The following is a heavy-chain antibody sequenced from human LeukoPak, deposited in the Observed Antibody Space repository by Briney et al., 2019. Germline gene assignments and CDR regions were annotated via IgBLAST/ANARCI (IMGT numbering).Heavy chain of an antibody. V-gene: IGHV1-2*02. CDR1: GYTFTGYY. CDR3: ARESITIFGVVNSADNYYYMDV. CDR2: INPNSGGT. Sequence: ASVKVSCKASGYTFTGYYMHWVRQAPGQGLEWMGWINPNSGGTNYAQKFQGRVTMTRDTSISTAYMELSRLRSDDTAVYYCARESITIFGVVNSADNYYYMDVWGKGTTVTVSS. D-gene: IGHD3-3*01. J-gene: IGHJ6*03.